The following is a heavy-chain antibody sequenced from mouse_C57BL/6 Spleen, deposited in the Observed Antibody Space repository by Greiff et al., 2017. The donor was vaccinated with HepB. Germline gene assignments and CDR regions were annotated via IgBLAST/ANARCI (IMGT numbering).Heavy chain of an antibody. V-gene: IGHV1-82*01. CDR2: IYPGDGDT. D-gene: IGHD2-10*01. CDR3: ARSYYDFYAMDY. J-gene: IGHJ4*01. Sequence: VQLKESGPELVKPGASVKISCKASGYAFSSSWMNWVKQRPGKGLEWIGRIYPGDGDTNYNGKFKGKATLTADKSSSTAYMQLSSLTSEDSAVYFCARSYYDFYAMDYWGQGTSVTVSS. CDR1: GYAFSSSW.